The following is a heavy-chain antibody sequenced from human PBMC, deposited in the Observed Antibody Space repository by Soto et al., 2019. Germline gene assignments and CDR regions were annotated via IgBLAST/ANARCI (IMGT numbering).Heavy chain of an antibody. CDR2: IIPILGTA. D-gene: IGHD5-18*01. CDR3: AGGGATARAYDYGLAG. J-gene: IGHJ6*02. Sequence: QVQLVQSGAEVKKPGSSVKVSCKASGGTFSSYAISWVRQAPGQGLEWMGGIIPILGTANYAQKFQGRVTITADESTSTAYMGLGSLRYLATTVDYLAGGGATARAYDYGLAGWGQGTTVTVFS. V-gene: IGHV1-69*11. CDR1: GGTFSSYA.